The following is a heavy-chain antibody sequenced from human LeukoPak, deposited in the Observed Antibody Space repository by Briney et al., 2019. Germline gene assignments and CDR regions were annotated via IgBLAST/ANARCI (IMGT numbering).Heavy chain of an antibody. J-gene: IGHJ4*02. V-gene: IGHV3-23*01. CDR1: GFTFSNYA. CDR3: ARKYCSGGSCYSGFES. Sequence: PGGSLRLSCAASGFTFSNYAMSWVRQAPGKGLEWVSAIASGGTTYYADSVRGRFTISRDNSKSPLYLQMNSLRAEDTAVFYCARKYCSGGSCYSGFESWGQGTLVTVSS. CDR2: IASGGTT. D-gene: IGHD2-15*01.